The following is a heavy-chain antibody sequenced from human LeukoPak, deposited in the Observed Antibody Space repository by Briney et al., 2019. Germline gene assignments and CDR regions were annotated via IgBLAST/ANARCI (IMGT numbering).Heavy chain of an antibody. D-gene: IGHD4-23*01. V-gene: IGHV1-46*01. Sequence: ASVKVSCKASGYTFTSYYMHWVRQAPGQGLEWMGIINPSGGSTSYAQKFQGRVTMTRDMSTSTVYMELSSLRSEDTAVYYCAREVGNLNYFDYWGQGTLVTVSS. CDR1: GYTFTSYY. J-gene: IGHJ4*02. CDR3: AREVGNLNYFDY. CDR2: INPSGGST.